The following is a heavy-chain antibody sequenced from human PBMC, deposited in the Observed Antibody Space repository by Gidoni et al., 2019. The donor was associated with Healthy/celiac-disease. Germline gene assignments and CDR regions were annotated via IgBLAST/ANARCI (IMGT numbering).Heavy chain of an antibody. J-gene: IGHJ4*02. CDR1: GFTFRSYA. Sequence: EVQLLESGGGLVQPGGSLSLSCAASGFTFRSYARSWVRQAPGQGLEWVSAISGSGGSTYYADSVKGRFTISRDNSKNTLYLQMNSLRAEDTAVYYCAKDGAYDILTGYPYYFDYWGQGTLVTVSS. CDR2: ISGSGGST. V-gene: IGHV3-23*01. CDR3: AKDGAYDILTGYPYYFDY. D-gene: IGHD3-9*01.